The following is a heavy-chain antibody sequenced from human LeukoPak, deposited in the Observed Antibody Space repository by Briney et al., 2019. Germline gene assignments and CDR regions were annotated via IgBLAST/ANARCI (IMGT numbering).Heavy chain of an antibody. D-gene: IGHD2-8*01. CDR2: VYYSGST. J-gene: IGHJ4*02. V-gene: IGHV4-59*04. Sequence: SETLSLTCTVSGGSLSNYYWSWIRQPPGKGLEWIGYVYYSGSTYYNPSLKSRVTISVDTSKNQFSLKLSTVTAADTAVYYCGVMVYAYFDYWGQGTLVTVSS. CDR1: GGSLSNYY. CDR3: GVMVYAYFDY.